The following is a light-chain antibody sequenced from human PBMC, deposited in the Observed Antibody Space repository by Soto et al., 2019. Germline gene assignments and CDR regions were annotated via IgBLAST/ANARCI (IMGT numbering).Light chain of an antibody. CDR3: QAWDSSTVV. Sequence: SYELTQPPSVSVSPGQTASITCSGDKLGDKYACWYQQKPGQSPVLVIYQDSKRPSGIPERFSGSNAGNTATLTISGTQAMDEADYYCQAWDSSTVVFGPGTKLTVL. J-gene: IGLJ1*01. CDR1: KLGDKY. V-gene: IGLV3-1*01. CDR2: QDS.